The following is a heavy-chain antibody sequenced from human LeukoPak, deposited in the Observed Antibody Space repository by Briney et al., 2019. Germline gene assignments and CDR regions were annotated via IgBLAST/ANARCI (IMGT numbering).Heavy chain of an antibody. Sequence: ASETLSLTCAVYGGSFSGYYWSWIRQPPGKGLEWIGEINHSGSTNYNPSLKSRVTTSVDTSKNQFSLQLNSVTPEDTAVYYCAAASHLGVVPAAIGLDYWGQGTLVTVSS. CDR2: INHSGST. J-gene: IGHJ4*02. CDR3: AAASHLGVVPAAIGLDY. CDR1: GGSFSGYY. V-gene: IGHV4-34*01. D-gene: IGHD2-2*02.